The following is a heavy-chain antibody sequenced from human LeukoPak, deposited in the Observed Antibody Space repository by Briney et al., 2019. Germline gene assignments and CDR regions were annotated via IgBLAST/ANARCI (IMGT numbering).Heavy chain of an antibody. J-gene: IGHJ3*02. CDR2: ISSSSYI. Sequence: PGGSLRLSCAASGFTFSSYSMNWVRQAPGKGLEWVSSISSSSYIYYADSVKGRFTISRDNAKNSLYLQMNSLRAEDTAVYYCARNSVVVVNNAFDIWGQGTMVTVSS. CDR3: ARNSVVVVNNAFDI. V-gene: IGHV3-21*01. D-gene: IGHD3-22*01. CDR1: GFTFSSYS.